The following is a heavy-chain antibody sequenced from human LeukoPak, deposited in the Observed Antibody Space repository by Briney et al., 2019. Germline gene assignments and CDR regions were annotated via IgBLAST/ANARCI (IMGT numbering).Heavy chain of an antibody. CDR3: ARRTGTSWSDP. CDR1: GYSISSGYY. J-gene: IGHJ5*02. D-gene: IGHD1-1*01. V-gene: IGHV4-38-2*02. Sequence: PSEALSLTCTVSGYSISSGYYWGWIRQPPGKGLEWIGSIYHSGSTYFNPSLTSRVTISVDTSKNQFSLKLRSVTAADTAVYYCARRTGTSWSDPWGQGTLVTVSS. CDR2: IYHSGST.